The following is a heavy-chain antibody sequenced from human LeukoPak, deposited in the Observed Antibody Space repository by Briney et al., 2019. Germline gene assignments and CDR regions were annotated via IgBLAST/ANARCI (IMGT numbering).Heavy chain of an antibody. Sequence: ASVKISCKASGYSFTSNYIHWVRQAPGQGLEWMGMIYPRDGSTSYAQKFQGRVTVTRDTSTSTVHMELGGLRSEDTAVYYCARDQEAFDYWGQGTLVTVSS. CDR1: GYSFTSNY. CDR3: ARDQEAFDY. V-gene: IGHV1-46*01. J-gene: IGHJ4*02. CDR2: IYPRDGST.